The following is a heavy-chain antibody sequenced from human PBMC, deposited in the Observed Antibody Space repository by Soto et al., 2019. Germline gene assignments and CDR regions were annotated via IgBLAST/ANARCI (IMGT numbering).Heavy chain of an antibody. J-gene: IGHJ4*02. CDR3: AREEETYYYGRFDY. CDR1: GDSVSSNSAA. Sequence: SHTLSLTCAISGDSVSSNSAALNWIRQSPSRGLEWLGRTYYRSKWYNDYAVSVKSRITINPDTSKNQFSLQLNSVTPEDTAVYYCAREEETYYYGRFDYWGQGTLVTVSS. CDR2: TYYRSKWYN. V-gene: IGHV6-1*01. D-gene: IGHD3-10*01.